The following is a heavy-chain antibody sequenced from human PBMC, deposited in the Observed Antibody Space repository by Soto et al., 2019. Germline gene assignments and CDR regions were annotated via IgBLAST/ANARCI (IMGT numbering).Heavy chain of an antibody. CDR3: ARGRRYYYDNTGPYYFEH. V-gene: IGHV4-59*01. CDR1: GGPISSYY. Sequence: SETLSLTCTVSGGPISSYYWSWIRQPPGNELEWIAYIYYSGSTNYNPSLKSRVTISVDTSKNQFSLKLASVTAADTAVYYCARGRRYYYDNTGPYYFEHWGQGTLVTVSS. D-gene: IGHD3-22*01. J-gene: IGHJ4*02. CDR2: IYYSGST.